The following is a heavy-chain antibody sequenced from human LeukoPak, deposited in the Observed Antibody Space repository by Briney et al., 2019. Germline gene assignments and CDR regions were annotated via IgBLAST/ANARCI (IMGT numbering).Heavy chain of an antibody. Sequence: TGGSLRLSCAASGFTFSSYAMNWVRQAPGKGLEWVSYVSSSGIHTEYADSVKGRFTVSRDSAKNSLYLQMNSLRAEDTAVYYCARDVFDSSGLGWFDPWGQGTLVTVSS. CDR2: VSSSGIHT. CDR3: ARDVFDSSGLGWFDP. D-gene: IGHD6-19*01. V-gene: IGHV3-21*05. CDR1: GFTFSSYA. J-gene: IGHJ5*02.